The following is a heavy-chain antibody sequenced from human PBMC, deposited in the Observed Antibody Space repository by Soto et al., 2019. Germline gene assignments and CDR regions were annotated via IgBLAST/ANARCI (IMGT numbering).Heavy chain of an antibody. CDR1: RFSFSSYA. CDR2: ISGSRGST. D-gene: IGHD4-17*01. Sequence: EVQLLESGGDLVQSGGSLRLSCAASRFSFSSYAMTWVRQAPGKGLEWLSSISGSRGSTYYADSVKGRFTISRDNSKNTLYLHMNSLRAEDTAVYYCARGSAYSDYDLEYWGQGTLVTVSS. CDR3: ARGSAYSDYDLEY. J-gene: IGHJ4*02. V-gene: IGHV3-23*01.